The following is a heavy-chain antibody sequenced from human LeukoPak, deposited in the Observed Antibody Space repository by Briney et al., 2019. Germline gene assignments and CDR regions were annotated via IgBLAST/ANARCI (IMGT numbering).Heavy chain of an antibody. D-gene: IGHD7-27*01. Sequence: GGSLRLSCAASGFTFRDYGMHWVRQAPGKGLEWVALIYYDGGNKAYADSVKGRFTISRDNSKNTLYLQMNSLGAEDTAVYFCARTPKTGSFDYWGQGTLVTVSS. CDR3: ARTPKTGSFDY. V-gene: IGHV3-33*01. CDR2: IYYDGGNK. CDR1: GFTFRDYG. J-gene: IGHJ4*02.